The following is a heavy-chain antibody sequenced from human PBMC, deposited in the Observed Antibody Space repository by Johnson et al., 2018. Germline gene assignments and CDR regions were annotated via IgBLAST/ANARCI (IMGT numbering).Heavy chain of an antibody. CDR3: ARSTQAAFDI. V-gene: IGHV3-7*01. CDR1: GFTFSSYW. CDR2: IKHDGSEN. Sequence: VQLVESGGGLVQPGWSLRLSCAASGFTFSSYWMSWVRQAPGKGLEWVANIKHDGSENYSVDSVKGRFTISRANAKNSLYLHMNSLRDEDTAVYYCARSTQAAFDIWGQGTMVTVSS. J-gene: IGHJ3*02. D-gene: IGHD2-2*01.